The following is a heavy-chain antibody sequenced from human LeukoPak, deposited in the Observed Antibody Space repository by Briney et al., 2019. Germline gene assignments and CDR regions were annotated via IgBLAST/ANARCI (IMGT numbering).Heavy chain of an antibody. Sequence: ASVTVSRTASGYTFTGYYMRWVRQAPGQGLEWMGWINPNSGGTNYAQKFQGRVTMTRDTSISTAYMELSRLRSDDTAVYYCARGFDYYDSSGYSLDIWGQRTMVTVSS. CDR2: INPNSGGT. CDR3: ARGFDYYDSSGYSLDI. V-gene: IGHV1-2*02. J-gene: IGHJ3*02. CDR1: GYTFTGYY. D-gene: IGHD3-22*01.